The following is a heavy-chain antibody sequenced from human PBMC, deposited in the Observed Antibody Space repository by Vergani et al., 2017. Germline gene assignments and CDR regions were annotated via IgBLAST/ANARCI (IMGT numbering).Heavy chain of an antibody. D-gene: IGHD6-13*01. V-gene: IGHV1-58*02. J-gene: IGHJ6*03. Sequence: QMQLVQSGPEVKKPGTSVKVSCKASGFTFTSSAMQWVRQARGQRLEWIGWIVVGSGNTNYAQKFQERVTITRDMSTSTAYMELSSLRSEETAVYYCAAXSAAGTGGLYYYYYMDVWGKGTTVTVSS. CDR3: AAXSAAGTGGLYYYYYMDV. CDR1: GFTFTSSA. CDR2: IVVGSGNT.